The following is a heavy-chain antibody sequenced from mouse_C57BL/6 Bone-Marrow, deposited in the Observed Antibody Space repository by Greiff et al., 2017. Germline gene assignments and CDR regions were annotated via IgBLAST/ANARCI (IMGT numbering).Heavy chain of an antibody. Sequence: VQLQQPGAELVMPGASVKLSCKASGYTFTSYWMHWVKQRPGQGLEWIGEIDPSDSYTNYNQQFKGKSTLTVDKSSSPAYMQLSSLTSEDSAVYYCARGNYEWYFDVGGTGTTVTVSS. CDR2: IDPSDSYT. D-gene: IGHD2-1*01. V-gene: IGHV1-69*01. CDR3: ARGNYEWYFDV. J-gene: IGHJ1*03. CDR1: GYTFTSYW.